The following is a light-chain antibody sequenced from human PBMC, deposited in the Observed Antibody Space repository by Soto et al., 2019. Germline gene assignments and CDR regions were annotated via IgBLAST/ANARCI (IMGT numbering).Light chain of an antibody. CDR3: QQYGGSPPLT. Sequence: EVVLTKYHRTLSLSPGERATLSCMASQSVSSNLAWYQQIRGQAPRLLIYDASTRATGIPARFSGSGSGTDFTLTISRLEPEDFALYYCQQYGGSPPLTFGGGSKVDI. CDR2: DAS. V-gene: IGKV3-20*01. CDR1: QSVSSN. J-gene: IGKJ4*01.